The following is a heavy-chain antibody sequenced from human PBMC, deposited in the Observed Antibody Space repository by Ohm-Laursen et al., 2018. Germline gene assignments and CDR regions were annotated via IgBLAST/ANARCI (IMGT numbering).Heavy chain of an antibody. D-gene: IGHD3-16*01. CDR3: AKDWGQYYYYYYGMDV. J-gene: IGHJ6*02. V-gene: IGHV3-30*18. Sequence: SLRLSCAASGFTFSSYGMHWVRQAPGKGLEWVAVISYDGSNKYYADSVKGRFTISRDNSKNTLYLQMNSLRAEDTAVYYCAKDWGQYYYYYYGMDVWGQGTTVTVSS. CDR2: ISYDGSNK. CDR1: GFTFSSYG.